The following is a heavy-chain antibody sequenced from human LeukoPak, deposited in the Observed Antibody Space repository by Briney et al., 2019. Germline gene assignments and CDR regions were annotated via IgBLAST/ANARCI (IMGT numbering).Heavy chain of an antibody. CDR1: GFTFSNAW. CDR3: GRHAYGGSPPLS. D-gene: IGHD3-10*01. Sequence: PGGSLRLSCAASGFTFSNAWMSWVRQAPGKGLEWVGRIKSKTDGGTTDYAAPVKGRFTISRDNSKNTVYLQMNNLRAEDTALYYCGRHAYGGSPPLSWGQGALVTVSS. J-gene: IGHJ4*02. V-gene: IGHV3-15*01. CDR2: IKSKTDGGTT.